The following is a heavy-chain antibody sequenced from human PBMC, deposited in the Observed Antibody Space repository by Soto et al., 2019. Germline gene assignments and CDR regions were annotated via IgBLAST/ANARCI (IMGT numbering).Heavy chain of an antibody. CDR3: AKEKIYYDSSGYYRLPYFDY. CDR1: GFTFSSYA. CDR2: ISGSGGST. Sequence: GGSLRLSCAASGFTFSSYAMSWVRQSPGQGLEWVSAISGSGGSTYYADSVKGRFTISRDNSKNTLYLQMNSLRAEDTAVYYCAKEKIYYDSSGYYRLPYFDYWGQGTLVTVSS. D-gene: IGHD3-22*01. J-gene: IGHJ4*02. V-gene: IGHV3-23*01.